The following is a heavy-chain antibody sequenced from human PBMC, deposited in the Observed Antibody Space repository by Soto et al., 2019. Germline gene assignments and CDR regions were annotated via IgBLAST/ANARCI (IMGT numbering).Heavy chain of an antibody. CDR2: ISAYNGNT. Sequence: ASVKVSCKASGYTFTSYGISWVRRAPGQGLEWMGWISAYNGNTNYAQKLQGRVTMTTDTSTSTAYMELRSLRSDDTAVYYCARVVGQWLGDAFDIWGQGTMVTVSS. V-gene: IGHV1-18*01. D-gene: IGHD6-19*01. CDR1: GYTFTSYG. CDR3: ARVVGQWLGDAFDI. J-gene: IGHJ3*02.